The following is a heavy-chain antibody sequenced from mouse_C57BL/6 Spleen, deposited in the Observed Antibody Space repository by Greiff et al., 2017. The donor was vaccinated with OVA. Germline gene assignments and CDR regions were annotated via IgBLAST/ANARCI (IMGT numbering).Heavy chain of an antibody. CDR1: GYTFTSYW. CDR3: ARRNYGSSLYWYFDV. CDR2: IDPSDSYT. V-gene: IGHV1-69*01. Sequence: QVQLQQPGAELVMPGASVKLSCKASGYTFTSYWMHWVKQRPGQGLEWIGEIDPSDSYTNYNQKFKGKSTLTVDNSSSTAYMQLSSLTSEDSAVYYCARRNYGSSLYWYFDVWGTGTTVTVSS. D-gene: IGHD1-1*01. J-gene: IGHJ1*03.